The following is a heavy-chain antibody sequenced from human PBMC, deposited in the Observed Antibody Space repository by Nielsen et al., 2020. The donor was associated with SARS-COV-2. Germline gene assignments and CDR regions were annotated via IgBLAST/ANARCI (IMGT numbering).Heavy chain of an antibody. CDR2: ISYDGSNK. V-gene: IGHV3-30*18. CDR3: AKERIAVAGTAVYYYGMDV. J-gene: IGHJ6*02. CDR1: GFTFSSYG. D-gene: IGHD6-19*01. Sequence: GGSLRLSCAASGFTFSSYGMHWVRQAPGKGLEWVAVISYDGSNKYYADSVKGRFTISRDNSKNTLYLQMNSLRAEDTAVYYCAKERIAVAGTAVYYYGMDVWGQGTTVTVSS.